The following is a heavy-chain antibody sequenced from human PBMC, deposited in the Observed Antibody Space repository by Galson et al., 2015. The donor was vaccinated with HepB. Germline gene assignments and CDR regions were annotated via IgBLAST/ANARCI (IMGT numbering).Heavy chain of an antibody. CDR3: ARDFWSGYSSLFDY. CDR2: IKEDESVK. CDR1: GSTYSTYW. V-gene: IGHV3-7*01. D-gene: IGHD3-3*01. Sequence: LRLSCAASGSTYSTYWMSWVRQAPGKGLEWVANIKEDESVKYYADSVKGRFTISRDNAKKSLYLQMNSLRAEDTAVYYCARDFWSGYSSLFDYWCQGTLVTVSS. J-gene: IGHJ4*02.